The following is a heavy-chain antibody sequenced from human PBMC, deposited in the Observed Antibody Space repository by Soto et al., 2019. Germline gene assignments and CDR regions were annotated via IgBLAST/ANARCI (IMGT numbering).Heavy chain of an antibody. D-gene: IGHD3-3*01. Sequence: EVHLLESGGAVVQPGGSLRLSCAASGFTFRSYPMSWVRQAPGKGLEWLSSISGGAGRSFNANSVKGRFTISRDNSKKTLYLHMDGVRVEDTAIYYCAKHEVSGDYWSGYLLDYWGQGTPVTVSS. J-gene: IGHJ4*02. V-gene: IGHV3-23*01. CDR2: ISGGAGRS. CDR1: GFTFRSYP. CDR3: AKHEVSGDYWSGYLLDY.